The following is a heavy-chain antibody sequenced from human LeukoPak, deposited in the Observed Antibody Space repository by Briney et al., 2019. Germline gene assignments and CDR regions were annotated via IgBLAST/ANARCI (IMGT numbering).Heavy chain of an antibody. Sequence: GRSLRLSCAASGFTFSSYAMHWVRQAPRKGLEWVAVISYDGSNKYYADSVKGRFTISRDNSKNTLYLQMNSLRAEDTAVYYCASPYSSGWYGEAFDYWGQGTLVTVSS. D-gene: IGHD6-19*01. V-gene: IGHV3-30*04. CDR3: ASPYSSGWYGEAFDY. CDR1: GFTFSSYA. J-gene: IGHJ4*02. CDR2: ISYDGSNK.